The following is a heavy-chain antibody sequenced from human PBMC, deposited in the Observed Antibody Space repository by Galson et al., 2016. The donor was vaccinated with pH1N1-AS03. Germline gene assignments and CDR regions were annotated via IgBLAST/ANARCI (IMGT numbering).Heavy chain of an antibody. CDR3: ARDLRSDFGNNFAAGVQFGRY. J-gene: IGHJ4*02. CDR2: ISAYSGNT. Sequence: SVKVSCKASGYTFTNFGVIWVRQAPGQGLEWVGWISAYSGNTNYAQSLQGRVSMTTDPSTNTVYMELTRLTSDDTAIYYCARDLRSDFGNNFAAGVQFGRYWGQGTLVTVSS. CDR1: GYTFTNFG. D-gene: IGHD4/OR15-4a*01. V-gene: IGHV1-18*01.